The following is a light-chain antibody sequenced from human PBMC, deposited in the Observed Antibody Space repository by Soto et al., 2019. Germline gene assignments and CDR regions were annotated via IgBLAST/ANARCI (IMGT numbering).Light chain of an antibody. J-gene: IGLJ1*01. CDR1: SSDVGSYNL. CDR2: EGS. Sequence: LTQPASVSGSPGQSITTSCTGTSSDVGSYNLVSWYQQHPGKAPKLMIHEGSKRPSGVSNRFSGSKSGNTASLTISGLQAEDEADYYCCSYARSSTYVFGTGTKVTAL. V-gene: IGLV2-23*01. CDR3: CSYARSSTYV.